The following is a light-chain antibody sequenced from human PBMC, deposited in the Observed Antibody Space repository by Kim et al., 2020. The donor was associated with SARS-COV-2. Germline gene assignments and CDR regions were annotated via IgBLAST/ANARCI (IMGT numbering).Light chain of an antibody. CDR1: QNINTW. V-gene: IGKV1-5*01. CDR3: QQYDSFPFT. CDR2: DAS. Sequence: SSSVGDRVTITCRASQNINTWFAWYHQKPGRPPKLLIYDASSLQGGVPSRFSGSGSGTEFTLTLSGLQPDDFATYYCQQYDSFPFTFGQGTKLEI. J-gene: IGKJ2*01.